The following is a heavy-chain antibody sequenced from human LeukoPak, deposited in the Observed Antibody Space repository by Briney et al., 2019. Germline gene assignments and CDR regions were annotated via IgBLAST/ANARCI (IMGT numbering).Heavy chain of an antibody. CDR2: MYLSGTT. Sequence: PSETLSLTCTVSGDSINSLDLWSWVRQPPGEGLEWIGEMYLSGTTHSNPSVKSRVTISIDKSKNQFFLNLSSVTAADTAVYYCAGLVGRYSSGLYYYYFDYWGQGTLVTVSS. J-gene: IGHJ4*02. D-gene: IGHD3-22*01. V-gene: IGHV4-4*02. CDR3: AGLVGRYSSGLYYYYFDY. CDR1: GDSINSLDL.